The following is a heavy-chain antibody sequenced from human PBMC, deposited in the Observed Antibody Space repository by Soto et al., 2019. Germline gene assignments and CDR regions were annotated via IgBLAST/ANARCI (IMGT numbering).Heavy chain of an antibody. CDR3: ASGGITMIVVVTQPFDY. Sequence: GASVKVSCKASGGTFSSYAISWVRQAPGQGLEWMGGIIPIFGTANYAQKFQGRVTITADESTSTAYMELSSLRSEDTAVYYCASGGITMIVVVTQPFDYWGQGTLVTVSS. D-gene: IGHD3-22*01. V-gene: IGHV1-69*13. CDR1: GGTFSSYA. J-gene: IGHJ4*02. CDR2: IIPIFGTA.